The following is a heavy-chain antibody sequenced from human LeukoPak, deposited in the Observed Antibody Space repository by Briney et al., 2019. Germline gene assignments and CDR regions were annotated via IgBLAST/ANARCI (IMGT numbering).Heavy chain of an antibody. J-gene: IGHJ5*02. Sequence: GGSLRLSCAASGFTFSSYSMNWVRQAPGKGLECVSSISSSSSYMYYADSVKRRFTISRDHAKNSLYLQMNSLRAEDTAVYYCARGGAAAFEGFDPWGQGTLVTVSS. D-gene: IGHD6-13*01. CDR1: GFTFSSYS. CDR3: ARGGAAAFEGFDP. CDR2: ISSSSSYM. V-gene: IGHV3-21*01.